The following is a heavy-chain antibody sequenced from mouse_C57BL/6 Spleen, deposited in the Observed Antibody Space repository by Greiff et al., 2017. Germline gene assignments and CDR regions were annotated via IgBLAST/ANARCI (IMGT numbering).Heavy chain of an antibody. V-gene: IGHV14-4*01. Sequence: VQLQQSGAELVRPGASVKLSCTASGFNIKDDYMHWVKQRPEQGLEWIGWIDPENGDTAYASKFQGKATITADTSSNTAYLHLSSLTSEDTAVYYCTTRDFNYYGSSYAMDYWGQGTSVTVSS. CDR1: GFNIKDDY. D-gene: IGHD1-1*01. J-gene: IGHJ4*01. CDR2: IDPENGDT. CDR3: TTRDFNYYGSSYAMDY.